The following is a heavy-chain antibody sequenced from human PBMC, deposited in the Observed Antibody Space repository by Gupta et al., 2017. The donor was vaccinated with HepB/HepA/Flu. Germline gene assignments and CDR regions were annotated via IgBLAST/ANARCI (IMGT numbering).Heavy chain of an antibody. J-gene: IGHJ4*02. CDR1: GFTFSSYV. D-gene: IGHD2-15*01. Sequence: QVQLVESGGGVVQPRRSLRLACAASGFTFSSYVLHWVRPAPGKGLEWVAVISYDGSNKYYADSVKGRFTISRDNSKNTLYLQMNSLRAEDTAVYYCAKAVWGYCSGGSCLSDYWGQGTLVTVSS. CDR2: ISYDGSNK. V-gene: IGHV3-30*18. CDR3: AKAVWGYCSGGSCLSDY.